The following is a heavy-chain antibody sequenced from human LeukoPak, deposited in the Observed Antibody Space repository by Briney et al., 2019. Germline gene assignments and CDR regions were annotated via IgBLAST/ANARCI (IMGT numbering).Heavy chain of an antibody. V-gene: IGHV1-69*05. J-gene: IGHJ4*02. Sequence: SVKVSCKASGGTFSSYAISWVRQAPGQGLEWMGGIIPIFGTANYAQKLQGRVTMTTDTSTSTAYMELRSLRSDDTAVYYCARDHYGNDYWGQGTLVTVSS. CDR1: GGTFSSYA. CDR3: ARDHYGNDY. CDR2: IIPIFGTA. D-gene: IGHD4-17*01.